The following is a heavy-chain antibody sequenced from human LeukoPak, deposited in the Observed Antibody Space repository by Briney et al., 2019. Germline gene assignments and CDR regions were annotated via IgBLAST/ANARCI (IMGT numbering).Heavy chain of an antibody. Sequence: GGSLRLSCVASEFTFSGYGMHWVRQAPGKGLEWVAVMSYDGNNKNYVDSVKGRFTISRDNSKNTLYLQMNSLRAEDTAVYYCAKELSSDYYTFDYWGLGTLVTVSS. CDR2: MSYDGNNK. CDR1: EFTFSGYG. V-gene: IGHV3-30*18. J-gene: IGHJ4*02. D-gene: IGHD3-22*01. CDR3: AKELSSDYYTFDY.